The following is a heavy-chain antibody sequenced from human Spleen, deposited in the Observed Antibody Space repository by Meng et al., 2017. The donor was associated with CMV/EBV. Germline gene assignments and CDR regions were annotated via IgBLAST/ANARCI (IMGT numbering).Heavy chain of an antibody. CDR2: INPTSGGT. V-gene: IGHV1-2*02. CDR1: GYTFTGYY. D-gene: IGHD3-10*01. J-gene: IGHJ4*02. CDR3: ARGRNYYGSGSPLDY. Sequence: ASVKVSCKASGYTFTGYYMHWVRQAPGQGLEWMGWINPTSGGTNYAQKFQGRVTMTRDTSISTAYMELSRLRSDDTAVYYCARGRNYYGSGSPLDYWGQGTLVTVSS.